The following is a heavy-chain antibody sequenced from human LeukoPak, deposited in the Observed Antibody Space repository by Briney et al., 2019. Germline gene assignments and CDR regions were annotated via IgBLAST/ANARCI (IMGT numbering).Heavy chain of an antibody. CDR3: ARAYQPLGGLSFPDS. CDR1: GYTFTTYA. Sequence: ASVKVSCKASGYTFTTYAMNWVRQAPGQGLEWMGWINTNTGNPAYAQGFTGRFVFSLDTSVSTAYLQISSLKAEDTAVYYCARAYQPLGGLSFPDSWGQGTLVAVSS. V-gene: IGHV7-4-1*02. D-gene: IGHD3-16*02. CDR2: INTNTGNP. J-gene: IGHJ5*01.